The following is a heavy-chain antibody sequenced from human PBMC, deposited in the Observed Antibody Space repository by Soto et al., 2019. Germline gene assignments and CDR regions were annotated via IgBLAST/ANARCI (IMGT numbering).Heavy chain of an antibody. CDR2: IYYSGST. V-gene: IGHV4-59*08. D-gene: IGHD5-12*01. CDR3: ARCGYSGYDLSDFDY. Sequence: SETLSLTCTVSGGSISSYYWSWIRQPPGKGLEWIGYIYYSGSTNYNPSLKSRVTISVDTSKNQFSLKLSSVTAADTAVYYCARCGYSGYDLSDFDYWGQGTLVTVSS. J-gene: IGHJ4*02. CDR1: GGSISSYY.